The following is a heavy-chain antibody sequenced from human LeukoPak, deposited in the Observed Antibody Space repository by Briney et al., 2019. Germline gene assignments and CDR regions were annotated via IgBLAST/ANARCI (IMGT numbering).Heavy chain of an antibody. CDR2: IKEDGSEK. CDR3: AGYSGSYYGFDY. J-gene: IGHJ4*02. D-gene: IGHD1-26*01. V-gene: IGHV3-7*01. CDR1: GFSFSTYW. Sequence: GGSLRLSCVVSGFSFSTYWMSWVRQAPGKGLEWVANIKEDGSEKYYVDSVKGRFTISRDNAKNSLYLQMNSLRAEDTAVYYCAGYSGSYYGFDYWGQGTLVTVSS.